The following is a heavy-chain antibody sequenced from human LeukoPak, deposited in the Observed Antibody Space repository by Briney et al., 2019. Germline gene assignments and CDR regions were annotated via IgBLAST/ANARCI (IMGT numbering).Heavy chain of an antibody. J-gene: IGHJ4*02. CDR1: GNTLTELS. CDR2: FDPEDDET. CDR3: ARDPHGSGSYGFDY. Sequence: ASVKVSCKVSGNTLTELSMHWVRQAPGKGLEWMGGFDPEDDETIYAQNFQGRVTMTEDPSTDTAYMELSSLRSEDTAVYYCARDPHGSGSYGFDYWGQGTLVTVSS. D-gene: IGHD3-10*01. V-gene: IGHV1-24*01.